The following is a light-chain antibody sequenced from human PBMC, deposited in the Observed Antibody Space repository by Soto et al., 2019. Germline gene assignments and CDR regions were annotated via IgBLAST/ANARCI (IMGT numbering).Light chain of an antibody. CDR2: RNN. CDR1: SSNIGSNY. V-gene: IGLV1-47*01. J-gene: IGLJ1*01. CDR3: AAWDDSLSVNYV. Sequence: QSVLTQPPSASGTHGQRVTISCSGSSSNIGSNYVYWYQQLPGTAPKLLIYRNNQRPSGVPDRFSGSKSGTSASLAISGLRSEDEADYYCAAWDDSLSVNYVFGTGTKVTVL.